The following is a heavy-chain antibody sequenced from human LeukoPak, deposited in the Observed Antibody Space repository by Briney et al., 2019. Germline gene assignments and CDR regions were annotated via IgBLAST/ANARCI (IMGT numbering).Heavy chain of an antibody. CDR2: IRSKDDSYTT. CDR3: RAAADLNDY. D-gene: IGHD6-13*01. V-gene: IGHV3-73*01. Sequence: GGSLRLSCAASGFTFSGSAMHWVRQASGKGLEWLGRIRSKDDSYTTAYAASVKGRFIVSRDDSKNTAYLQMNSLKTEDTAVYYCRAAADLNDYWGQGTLVTVSS. J-gene: IGHJ4*02. CDR1: GFTFSGSA.